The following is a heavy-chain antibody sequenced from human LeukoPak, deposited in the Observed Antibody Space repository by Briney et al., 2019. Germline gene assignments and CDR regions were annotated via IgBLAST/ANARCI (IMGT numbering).Heavy chain of an antibody. Sequence: GGSLRLSCAASGFTFSSYGMHWVRQAPGKGLEWVAFIRYDGSNKYYADSVKGRFTISRDNSKNTLYLQMNSLSAEDTAVYYCAKGRSYCSSTSCPIGYWGQGTLVTVSS. CDR3: AKGRSYCSSTSCPIGY. V-gene: IGHV3-30*02. J-gene: IGHJ4*02. CDR1: GFTFSSYG. D-gene: IGHD2-2*01. CDR2: IRYDGSNK.